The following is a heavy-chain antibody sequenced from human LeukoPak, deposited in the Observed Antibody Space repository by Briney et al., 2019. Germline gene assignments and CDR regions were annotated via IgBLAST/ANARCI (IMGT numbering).Heavy chain of an antibody. CDR3: AIKSRTSSPPIH. D-gene: IGHD2-2*01. CDR2: IRTNGRAT. Sequence: GGSLRLSCAPSGFSFSTYAMSWVRQAPGKGLEWVSGIRTNGRATFYADSVKGRFTISTDSSKNTLSLQMNSLRAEDTAVYYCAIKSRTSSPPIHWGQGTLVTVSS. V-gene: IGHV3-23*01. J-gene: IGHJ4*02. CDR1: GFSFSTYA.